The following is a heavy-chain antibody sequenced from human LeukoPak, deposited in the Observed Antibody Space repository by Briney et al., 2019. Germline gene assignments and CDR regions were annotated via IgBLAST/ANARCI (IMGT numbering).Heavy chain of an antibody. Sequence: GGSLRLSCAASGFTFSSYWMHWVHQAPGTGLVWVSRISSDGTNTYYADSVKGRFSISRDNAKNTLYLQMNSLRAEDTAMYYCARVYYYYYMDAWGRGTTVTVSS. J-gene: IGHJ6*03. CDR2: ISSDGTNT. CDR1: GFTFSSYW. V-gene: IGHV3-74*01. CDR3: ARVYYYYYMDA.